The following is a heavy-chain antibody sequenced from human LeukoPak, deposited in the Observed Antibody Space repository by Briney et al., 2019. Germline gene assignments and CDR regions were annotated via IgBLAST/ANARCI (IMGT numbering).Heavy chain of an antibody. CDR2: ISSRGSHI. Sequence: GGSLRLSRAASGFTFSDYTMNWVRQAPGKGLEWVSSISSRGSHIYYADSVKGRFTISRDNAENSLYLQMNSLTADDTAVYYCGRAGQWFGGGGMDVWGQGTTVTVSS. D-gene: IGHD3-10*01. V-gene: IGHV3-21*01. J-gene: IGHJ6*02. CDR3: GRAGQWFGGGGMDV. CDR1: GFTFSDYT.